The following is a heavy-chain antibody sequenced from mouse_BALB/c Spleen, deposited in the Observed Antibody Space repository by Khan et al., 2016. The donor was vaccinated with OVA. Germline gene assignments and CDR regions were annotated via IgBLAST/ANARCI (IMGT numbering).Heavy chain of an antibody. V-gene: IGHV5-6*01. CDR1: GFTFSSYS. D-gene: IGHD4-1*01. J-gene: IGHJ3*01. CDR3: ARHLTGSFAY. Sequence: EVQVVESGGDLVEPGGSLKLSCAASGFTFSSYSMSWVRQTPDKRLEWVATISSGGDYTYYPDIVKGRFTISRDNAKNTLYLQMSSLKSEDTAMYYCARHLTGSFAYWGQGTLVTVSA. CDR2: ISSGGDYT.